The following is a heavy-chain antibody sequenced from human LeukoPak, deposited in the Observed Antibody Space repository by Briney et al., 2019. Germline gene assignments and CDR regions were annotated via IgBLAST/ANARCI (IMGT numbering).Heavy chain of an antibody. CDR1: GIIITSYW. Sequence: GGSLRLSCAASGIIITSYWMSWVRQAPGKGLEWVANIKQDGSEKNYVDSVKGRFTIFRDNARNSLYLQMNSLRAEDTAVYYCASHSYGYNHWGQGTLVIVSS. D-gene: IGHD3-16*01. CDR3: ASHSYGYNH. J-gene: IGHJ5*02. CDR2: IKQDGSEK. V-gene: IGHV3-7*01.